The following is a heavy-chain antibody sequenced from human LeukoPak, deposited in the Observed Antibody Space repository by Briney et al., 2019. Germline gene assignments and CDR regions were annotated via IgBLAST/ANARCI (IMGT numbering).Heavy chain of an antibody. Sequence: GGSLRLSCAASGFTFSSYEMNWVRQAPGKGLEWVSYISSSGSTIYYADSVKGRFTISRDDAKNSLYLQMNSLRAEDTAVYYCAREGGEWELLRTFDYWGQGTLVTVSS. CDR1: GFTFSSYE. J-gene: IGHJ4*02. CDR2: ISSSGSTI. V-gene: IGHV3-48*03. CDR3: AREGGEWELLRTFDY. D-gene: IGHD1-26*01.